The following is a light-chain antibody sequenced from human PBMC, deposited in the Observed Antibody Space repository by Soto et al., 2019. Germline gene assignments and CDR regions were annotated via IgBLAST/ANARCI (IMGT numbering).Light chain of an antibody. V-gene: IGLV2-11*01. Sequence: QSALTQPRSGSGSPGQSVTISCTGTSSDVGGYNYVSWYQKHPGKAPKLMIYDVSKRPSGVPDRFSGSKSGNTASLTISGLQAEDEADYYCCSYAGSYPHVVFGGGTKLTVL. CDR3: CSYAGSYPHVV. J-gene: IGLJ2*01. CDR2: DVS. CDR1: SSDVGGYNY.